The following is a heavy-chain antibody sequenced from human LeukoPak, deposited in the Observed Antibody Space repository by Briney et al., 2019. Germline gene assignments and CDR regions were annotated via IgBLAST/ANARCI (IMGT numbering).Heavy chain of an antibody. J-gene: IGHJ4*02. V-gene: IGHV3-66*01. D-gene: IGHD3-10*01. CDR3: ARGVGERFFDY. CDR2: IYSAGHT. CDR1: GFSVSSNY. Sequence: GGSLRLSCAASGFSVSSNYMTWIRQAPGKGLEWVSVIYSAGHTYYADSVNGRFTISRDNSKNTLYFQMNSLTDEDTAEYYCARGVGERFFDYWGQGTLVTVSS.